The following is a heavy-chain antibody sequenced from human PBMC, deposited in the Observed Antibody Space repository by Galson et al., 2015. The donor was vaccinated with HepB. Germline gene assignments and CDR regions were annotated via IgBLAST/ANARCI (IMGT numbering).Heavy chain of an antibody. J-gene: IGHJ3*02. Sequence: QSGAEVKKPGESLKISCKGSGYSFTSYWIGWVRQMPGKGLEWMGIIYPGDSDTRYSPSFQGQVTISADMSISTAYLQWSSLKASDTAMYYCARQRYYGSGSYLASGAFDIWGQGTMVTVSS. CDR3: ARQRYYGSGSYLASGAFDI. CDR1: GYSFTSYW. D-gene: IGHD3-10*01. CDR2: IYPGDSDT. V-gene: IGHV5-51*01.